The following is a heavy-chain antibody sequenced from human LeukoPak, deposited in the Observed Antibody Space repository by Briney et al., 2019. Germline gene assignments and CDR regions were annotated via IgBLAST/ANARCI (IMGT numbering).Heavy chain of an antibody. CDR2: INHSGST. J-gene: IGHJ5*02. V-gene: IGHV4-34*01. CDR3: ARAGTYYYDSSGYGIQAPGYNWFDP. Sequence: SETLSLTCAVYGGSFSGYYWSWIRQPPGKGLVWIGEINHSGSTNYNPSLKSRVTISVDTSKNQFSLKLSSVTAADTAVYYCARAGTYYYDSSGYGIQAPGYNWFDPWGQGTLVTVSS. CDR1: GGSFSGYY. D-gene: IGHD3-22*01.